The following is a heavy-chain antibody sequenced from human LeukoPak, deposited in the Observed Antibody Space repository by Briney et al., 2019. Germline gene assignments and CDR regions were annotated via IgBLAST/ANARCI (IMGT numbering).Heavy chain of an antibody. J-gene: IGHJ6*02. V-gene: IGHV1-69*04. Sequence: GASVKVSCKASGGTFSSYAISWVRQAPGQGLEWMGRIIPILGIANYAQKFQGRVTITADKSTSTAYMELSSLRSEDTAVYYCLILTGYDRGMDVWGQGTTVTVSS. CDR3: LILTGYDRGMDV. CDR2: IIPILGIA. CDR1: GGTFSSYA. D-gene: IGHD3-9*01.